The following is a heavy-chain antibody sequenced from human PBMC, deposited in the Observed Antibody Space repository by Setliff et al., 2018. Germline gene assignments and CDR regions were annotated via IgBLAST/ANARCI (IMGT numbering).Heavy chain of an antibody. D-gene: IGHD4-17*01. Sequence: GGSLRLSCAASGFTFNSYSINWVRQAPGKGLEWVSSISSTGSYKPYADSVRGRFTISRDVAKNSLYLQMNSLRAEDTAIYYCARENYGDYGDAFDIWGQGTMVTVSS. V-gene: IGHV3-21*01. CDR2: ISSTGSYK. J-gene: IGHJ3*02. CDR3: ARENYGDYGDAFDI. CDR1: GFTFNSYS.